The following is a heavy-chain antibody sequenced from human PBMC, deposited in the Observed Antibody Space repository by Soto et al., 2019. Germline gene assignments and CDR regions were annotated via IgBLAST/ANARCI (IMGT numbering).Heavy chain of an antibody. D-gene: IGHD6-19*01. V-gene: IGHV3-23*01. CDR3: AKRPSFIAVAGFDY. Sequence: VPLLESGGGLVQPGGSLRLSFAASGFTFSSYAMSWVRQAPGKGLEWVSAISGSGGSTYYADSVKGGFTISRNNSNNTLYLQMNSLGAEDTAVYYCAKRPSFIAVAGFDYWGQGTLVTVSS. J-gene: IGHJ4*02. CDR2: ISGSGGST. CDR1: GFTFSSYA.